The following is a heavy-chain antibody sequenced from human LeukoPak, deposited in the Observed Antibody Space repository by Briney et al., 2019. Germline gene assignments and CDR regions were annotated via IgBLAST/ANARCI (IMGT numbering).Heavy chain of an antibody. CDR3: ASGSTTVTTFYYYYMDV. V-gene: IGHV1-69*05. Sequence: SVKVSCKASGGTFSSYAISWVRQAPGQGLEWMGGIIPIFGTANYAQKFQGRVTITTDESTSTAYMGLSSLRSQDTAVYYCASGSTTVTTFYYYYMDVWGKGTTVTVSS. CDR2: IIPIFGTA. J-gene: IGHJ6*03. D-gene: IGHD4-11*01. CDR1: GGTFSSYA.